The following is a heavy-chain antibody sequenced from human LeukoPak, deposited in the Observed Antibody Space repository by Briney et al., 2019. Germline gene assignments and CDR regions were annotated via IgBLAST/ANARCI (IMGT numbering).Heavy chain of an antibody. J-gene: IGHJ4*02. CDR2: IKEDGSVK. D-gene: IGHD2-8*02. V-gene: IGHV3-7*01. CDR1: GFIFSHYW. Sequence: GGSLRLSCATSGFIFSHYWMSWVRQAPGKGLEWVANIKEDGSVKYYVDSVKGRFTISRDNAKNSVHLQMNSLRAEDTAVYYCARDVDRRLVVDYWGQGTLVTVSS. CDR3: ARDVDRRLVVDY.